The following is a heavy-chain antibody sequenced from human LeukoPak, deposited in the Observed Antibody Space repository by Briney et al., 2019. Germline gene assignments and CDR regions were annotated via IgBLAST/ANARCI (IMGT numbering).Heavy chain of an antibody. CDR3: ARDHRYGDYASDY. V-gene: IGHV3-21*01. D-gene: IGHD4-17*01. Sequence: GGSLRLSCAASGFTFSSYSMNWVRQAPGKGLEWVSSISSSSSYIYYADSVKGRFTISRDNAKNSLYLQMNSLRAEDTAVYYCARDHRYGDYASDYWGQGTLVTVSS. CDR1: GFTFSSYS. J-gene: IGHJ4*02. CDR2: ISSSSSYI.